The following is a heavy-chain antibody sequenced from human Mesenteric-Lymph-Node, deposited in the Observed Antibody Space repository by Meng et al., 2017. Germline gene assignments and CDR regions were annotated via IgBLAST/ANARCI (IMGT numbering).Heavy chain of an antibody. Sequence: EGRVQGEGGGVWKAGGSLRPTWEGAGVSMSSGWMMRVRQVPGKGLEWGGRINEDGATDYDAPVKSRFTIARDDSNNTLYLQMNSLKTEDKAVYYCTGRLIGCYLGPFDFWGQGNLVTVSS. D-gene: IGHD3-10*01. J-gene: IGHJ4*02. CDR2: INEDGAT. CDR3: TGRLIGCYLGPFDF. CDR1: GVSMSSGW. V-gene: IGHV3-15*01.